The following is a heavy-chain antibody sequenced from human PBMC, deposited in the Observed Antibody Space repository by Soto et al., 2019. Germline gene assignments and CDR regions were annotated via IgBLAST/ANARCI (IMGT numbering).Heavy chain of an antibody. J-gene: IGHJ4*02. Sequence: QVQLVQSGAEVKKPGSSVKVSCEASGGTFSSFAISWVRQAPGQGLEWMGEIFPALGTADYAQRFRGRMMVTADASTSTVYMVLSGLRPEDTAVYYWADLTGRRLVRSYSFDFWGQGTLITVSP. V-gene: IGHV1-69*11. CDR1: GGTFSSFA. D-gene: IGHD3-10*01. CDR2: IFPALGTA. CDR3: ADLTGRRLVRSYSFDF.